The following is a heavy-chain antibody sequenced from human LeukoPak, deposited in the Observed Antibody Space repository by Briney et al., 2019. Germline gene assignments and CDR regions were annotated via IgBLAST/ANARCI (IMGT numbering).Heavy chain of an antibody. J-gene: IGHJ3*02. Sequence: SETLSLTCTVSGGSISSGSYYWSWIRQPAGKRLEWIGRIYTSGSTNYIPSLKSRVTISVDTSKNQFSLKLSSVTAADTAVYYCAREKWVGATTVRAFDIWGQGTMVTVSS. V-gene: IGHV4-61*02. CDR1: GGSISSGSYY. CDR2: IYTSGST. D-gene: IGHD1-26*01. CDR3: AREKWVGATTVRAFDI.